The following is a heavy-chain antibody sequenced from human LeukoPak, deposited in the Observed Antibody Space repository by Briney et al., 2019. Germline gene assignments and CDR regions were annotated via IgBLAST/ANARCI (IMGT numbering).Heavy chain of an antibody. CDR3: ALRPKSEAVPITGGVDF. CDR2: ISYDGSIK. V-gene: IGHV3-30*03. Sequence: RGSLRLSCAASGFTFSSYGMHWVRQAPGKGLEWVAVISYDGSIKSYADSVKGRSTISRDNSRNTLYLQMNSLRAEDTAVYYCALRPKSEAVPITGGVDFWGQGTLVTVSS. J-gene: IGHJ4*02. D-gene: IGHD3-16*01. CDR1: GFTFSSYG.